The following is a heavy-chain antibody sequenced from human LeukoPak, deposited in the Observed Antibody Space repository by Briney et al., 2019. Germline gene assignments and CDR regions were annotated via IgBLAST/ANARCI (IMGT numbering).Heavy chain of an antibody. CDR3: ARDHDILTGYPTYYFDY. D-gene: IGHD3-9*01. CDR1: GFTFDDYA. CDR2: ISWNSASI. Sequence: PGGSLRLSCAASGFTFDDYAMHWVRQAPGKGLEWVSGISWNSASIGYADSVKGRFTISRDNSRNTLYLHMNSLRAEDTAVYYCARDHDILTGYPTYYFDYWGQGTLVTVSS. J-gene: IGHJ4*02. V-gene: IGHV3-9*01.